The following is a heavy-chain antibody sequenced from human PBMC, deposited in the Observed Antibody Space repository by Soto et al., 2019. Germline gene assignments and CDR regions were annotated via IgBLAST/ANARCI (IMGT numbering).Heavy chain of an antibody. J-gene: IGHJ6*02. Sequence: PGGSLRLSCAASGFTFSNAWMNWVRQAPGKGLEWVGRIKSKTDGGTTDYAAPVKGRFTISRDDSKNTLYLQMNSLKTEDTAVYYCTTDSFAVTTLDYYYYYGMDVWGQGTTVTVSS. D-gene: IGHD4-17*01. CDR3: TTDSFAVTTLDYYYYYGMDV. CDR2: IKSKTDGGTT. CDR1: GFTFSNAW. V-gene: IGHV3-15*07.